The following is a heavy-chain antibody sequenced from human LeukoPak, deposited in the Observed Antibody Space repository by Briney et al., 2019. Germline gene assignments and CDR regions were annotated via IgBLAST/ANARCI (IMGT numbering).Heavy chain of an antibody. J-gene: IGHJ4*02. CDR1: GFTFSSYA. D-gene: IGHD3-22*01. V-gene: IGHV3-48*03. CDR3: ARDRPYYYDSSGYGDSDY. CDR2: ISSSGSTI. Sequence: PGGSLRLSCAASGFTFSSYAMSWVRQAPGKGLEWVSYISSSGSTIYYADSVKGRFTISRDNAKNSLYLQMNSLRAEDTAVYYCARDRPYYYDSSGYGDSDYWGQGTLVTVSS.